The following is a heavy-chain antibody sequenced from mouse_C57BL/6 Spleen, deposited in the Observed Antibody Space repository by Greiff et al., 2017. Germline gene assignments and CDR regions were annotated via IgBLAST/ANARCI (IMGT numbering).Heavy chain of an antibody. V-gene: IGHV1-26*01. D-gene: IGHD2-3*01. Sequence: VQLQQSGPELVKPGASVKISCKASGYTFTDYYMNWVKQSLGKSLEWIGDINPNNGGTSYNQKFKGKATLTVDKSSSTAYMELRSLTSEDSAVYYCAREVDGYYDYWGQGTTLTVSS. CDR1: GYTFTDYY. J-gene: IGHJ2*01. CDR2: INPNNGGT. CDR3: AREVDGYYDY.